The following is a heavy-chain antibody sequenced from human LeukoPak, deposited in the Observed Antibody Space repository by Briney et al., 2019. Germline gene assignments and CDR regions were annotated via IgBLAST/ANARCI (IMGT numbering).Heavy chain of an antibody. J-gene: IGHJ5*02. CDR3: ARPTYYYDSSGYLTDLNWFDP. CDR2: INPNIGGT. CDR1: GYTFTGYY. V-gene: IGHV1-2*02. Sequence: GASVKVSCMASGYTFTGYYMHWVRQAPGQGLEWMGWINPNIGGTNYAQKFQGRVTMTRDTSISTAYMELSRLRSDDTAVYYCARPTYYYDSSGYLTDLNWFDPWGQGTLVTVSS. D-gene: IGHD3-22*01.